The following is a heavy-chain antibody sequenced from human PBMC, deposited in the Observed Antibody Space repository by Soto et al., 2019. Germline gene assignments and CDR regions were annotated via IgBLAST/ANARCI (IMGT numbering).Heavy chain of an antibody. J-gene: IGHJ6*02. CDR2: IIPILGIA. Sequence: QVQLVQSGAEVKKPGSSVKVSCKASGGTFSSYTISWVRQAPGQGLEWMGRIIPILGIANYAQKFQGRVTITADKSTSTAYMERSSLRSEDTAVYYCARGDKYSSRECYYYGMDVWGQGTTVTVSS. CDR3: ARGDKYSSRECYYYGMDV. D-gene: IGHD6-13*01. V-gene: IGHV1-69*02. CDR1: GGTFSSYT.